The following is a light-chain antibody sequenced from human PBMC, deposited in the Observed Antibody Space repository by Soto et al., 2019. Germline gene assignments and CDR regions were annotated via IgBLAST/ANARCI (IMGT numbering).Light chain of an antibody. Sequence: QSALTQPASVSGSPGQSITISCTGTSSDVGGYNYVSWYQQHPGKAPKLLIYEVINRPSGVSKRFSGSKSGNTAALTISGLQAEDEADYYCSSYTSSSTRVFGGGTKVTVL. CDR2: EVI. CDR3: SSYTSSSTRV. CDR1: SSDVGGYNY. J-gene: IGLJ3*02. V-gene: IGLV2-14*01.